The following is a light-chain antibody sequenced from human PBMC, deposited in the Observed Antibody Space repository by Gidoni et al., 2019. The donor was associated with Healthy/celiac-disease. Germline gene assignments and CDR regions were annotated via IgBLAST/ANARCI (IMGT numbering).Light chain of an antibody. CDR3: QQYGSSSGT. Sequence: EIVLTQSPGTLSLSPGERATLSCRASQSVSSSYLAWYQQKPGQAPRLLIYGASSRATGIPDRFSGSGSGTDFTHTISRLEPEDFAVYYCQQYGSSSGTFGGGTKVEIK. V-gene: IGKV3-20*01. J-gene: IGKJ4*01. CDR2: GAS. CDR1: QSVSSSY.